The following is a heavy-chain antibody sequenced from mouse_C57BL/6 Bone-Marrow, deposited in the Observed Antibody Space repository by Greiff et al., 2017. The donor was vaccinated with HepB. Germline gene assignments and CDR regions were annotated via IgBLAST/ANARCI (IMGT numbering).Heavy chain of an antibody. V-gene: IGHV1-50*01. D-gene: IGHD1-1*01. CDR2: IDPSDSYT. Sequence: VQLQQPGAELVKPGASVKLSCKASGYTFTSYWMQWVKQRPGQGLEWIGEIDPSDSYTNYNQKFKGKATLTVDTSSSTAYMQLSSLTSEDSAVYYCASPIYYYGSSYVWYFDVWGTGTTVTVSS. CDR1: GYTFTSYW. CDR3: ASPIYYYGSSYVWYFDV. J-gene: IGHJ1*03.